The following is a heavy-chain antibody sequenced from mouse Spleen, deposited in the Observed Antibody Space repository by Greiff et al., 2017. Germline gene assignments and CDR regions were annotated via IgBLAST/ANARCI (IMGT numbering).Heavy chain of an antibody. D-gene: IGHD2-14*01. V-gene: IGHV1-55*01. CDR3: ARRYRYDEYFDY. CDR1: GYTFTSYW. J-gene: IGHJ2*01. CDR2: IYPGSGST. Sequence: QVQLQQPGAELVKPGASVKMSCKASGYTFTSYWITWVKQRPGQGLEWIGDIYPGSGSTNYNEKFKSKATLTVDTSSSTAYMQLSSLTSEDSAVYYCARRYRYDEYFDYWGQGTTLTGSS.